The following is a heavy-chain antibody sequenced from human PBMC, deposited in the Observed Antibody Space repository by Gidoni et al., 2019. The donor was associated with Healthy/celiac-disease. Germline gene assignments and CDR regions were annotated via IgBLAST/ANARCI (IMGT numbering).Heavy chain of an antibody. CDR1: GYSFTSYW. CDR2: IDPSDSYT. Sequence: EVQLVQSGAEVKKPGESLRISCKGSGYSFTSYWISWVRQMPGKGLEWMGRIDPSDSYTNYSPSFQGHVTISADKSISTAYLQWSSLKASDTAMYYCAKNPSKGYYYYGMDVWGQGTTVTVSS. CDR3: AKNPSKGYYYYGMDV. D-gene: IGHD4-4*01. J-gene: IGHJ6*02. V-gene: IGHV5-10-1*03.